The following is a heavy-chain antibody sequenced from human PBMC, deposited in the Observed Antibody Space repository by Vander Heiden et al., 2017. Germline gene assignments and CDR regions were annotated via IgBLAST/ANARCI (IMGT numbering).Heavy chain of an antibody. CDR1: GFTFSSYS. CDR3: ARVRISTSPFDY. Sequence: EVQLVESGGGLVKPGGSLRLYCAASGFTFSSYSMNWVRQAPGKGLEWVSSISSSSSYIYYADSVKGRFTISRDNAKNSLYLQMNSLRAEDTAVYYCARVRISTSPFDYWGQGTLVTVSS. D-gene: IGHD2-2*01. J-gene: IGHJ4*02. V-gene: IGHV3-21*01. CDR2: ISSSSSYI.